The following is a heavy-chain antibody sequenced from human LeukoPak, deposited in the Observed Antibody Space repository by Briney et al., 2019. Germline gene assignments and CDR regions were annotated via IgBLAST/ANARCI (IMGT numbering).Heavy chain of an antibody. V-gene: IGHV1-2*02. J-gene: IGHJ3*02. CDR1: GYTFTGYY. CDR3: ARIQNPYYGSGRKAFDI. CDR2: INPNSGGT. D-gene: IGHD3-10*01. Sequence: ASVKVSCKASGYTFTGYYMHWVRQAPGQWLEWMGWINPNSGGTNYAQKFQGRVTMTRDTSISTAYMELSRLRSDDTAVYYCARIQNPYYGSGRKAFDIWGQGTMVTVSS.